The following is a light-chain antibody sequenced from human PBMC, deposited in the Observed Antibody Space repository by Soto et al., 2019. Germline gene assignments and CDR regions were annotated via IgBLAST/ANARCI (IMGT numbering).Light chain of an antibody. CDR1: QSLLNSNDYNY. V-gene: IGKV2-28*01. CDR2: LSF. J-gene: IGKJ3*01. Sequence: DIVLTQSPLSLSVTPGEPASISCRSSQSLLNSNDYNYVDWYVQKPGQSPQLLIYLSFNRASGVPDRFSGSGSGTHFTLKISRVEAEDVGVYYCMQALQTPFTFGPGTKVDIK. CDR3: MQALQTPFT.